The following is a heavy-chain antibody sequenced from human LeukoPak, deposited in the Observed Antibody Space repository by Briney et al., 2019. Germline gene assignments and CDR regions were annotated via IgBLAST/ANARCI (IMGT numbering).Heavy chain of an antibody. CDR1: GFTFISYS. Sequence: PGGSLRLSCAASGFTFISYSMHWVRQAPGKGLEWVTFIQYDGSKKYYADSVKGRFTISRDNSKNTLYLEMNSLRAEDTAVYYCAKDIGSYYDYWGQGILVTVSS. CDR3: AKDIGSYYDY. J-gene: IGHJ4*02. CDR2: IQYDGSKK. V-gene: IGHV3-30*02. D-gene: IGHD3-10*01.